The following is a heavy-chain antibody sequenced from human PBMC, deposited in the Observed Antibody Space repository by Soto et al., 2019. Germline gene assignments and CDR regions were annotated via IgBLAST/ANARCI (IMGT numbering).Heavy chain of an antibody. CDR2: INPQSGGT. V-gene: IGHV1-2*04. J-gene: IGHJ4*02. CDR3: ARVPNFCEYSSTTPAYHVDY. D-gene: IGHD6-6*01. CDR1: GYTFTDYY. Sequence: QVQLVQSGAEVKNPGASVKVSCRTSGYTFTDYYLHWVRQAPGQGLEWMGWINPQSGGTNYAQRFREWVTLTRDSSISTAYMELSRLKSDSTAVYYCARVPNFCEYSSTTPAYHVDYWGQGTLVTVSS.